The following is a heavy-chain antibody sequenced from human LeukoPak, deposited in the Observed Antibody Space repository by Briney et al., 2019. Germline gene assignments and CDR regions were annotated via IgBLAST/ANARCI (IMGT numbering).Heavy chain of an antibody. CDR3: ARDQRALDY. CDR2: INLNTGDT. CDR1: GFTFIGCY. J-gene: IGHJ4*02. Sequence: GASVKVSCKASGFTFIGCYMHWVRQAPGQGLEWMGWINLNTGDTDYAPKFQGRVTMTRDTSITTAYMELSRLRYDDTAVYYCARDQRALDYWGRGILVTVSS. V-gene: IGHV1-2*02.